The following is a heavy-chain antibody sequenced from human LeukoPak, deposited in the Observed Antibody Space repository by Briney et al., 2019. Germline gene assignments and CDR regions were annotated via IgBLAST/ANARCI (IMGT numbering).Heavy chain of an antibody. V-gene: IGHV4-61*02. CDR1: GGSINSGSYY. J-gene: IGHJ5*02. D-gene: IGHD2-15*01. CDR3: ARDGYCSGGRCYPT. CDR2: IYTSGST. Sequence: SETLSLTCTVSGGSINSGSYYWSWIRQPAGKGLEWIGRIYTSGSTNYNPSLKSRVTISVDTSKNQFSLKLSSVTAADTAVYYCARDGYCSGGRCYPTWGQGTLVTVSS.